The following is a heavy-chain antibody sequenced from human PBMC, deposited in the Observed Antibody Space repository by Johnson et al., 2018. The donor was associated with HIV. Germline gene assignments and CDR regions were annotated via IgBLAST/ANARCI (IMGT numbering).Heavy chain of an antibody. V-gene: IGHV3-20*04. CDR3: ARGPYCSSSGCYGSGTYSSAFDI. CDR1: GFTFDDYG. CDR2: INWNGGST. J-gene: IGHJ3*02. Sequence: EVQLVESGGGVVRPGGSLRLSCAASGFTFDDYGMSWVRQAPGKGLEWVSGINWNGGSTGYADSVKGRFTISRDSAKNSLYLQMNSLRAEDTALYYCARGPYCSSSGCYGSGTYSSAFDIWGQGTMVTVSS. D-gene: IGHD2-2*01.